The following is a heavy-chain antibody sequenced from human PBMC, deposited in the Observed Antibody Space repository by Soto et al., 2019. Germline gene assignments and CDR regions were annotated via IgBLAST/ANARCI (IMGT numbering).Heavy chain of an antibody. CDR3: AKEERITMIVVVVDAFDI. V-gene: IGHV3-23*04. J-gene: IGHJ3*02. CDR2: ISGSGGST. D-gene: IGHD3-22*01. CDR1: GFTFSSYA. Sequence: VLLVESGGGLVQPGGSLRLSCAASGFTFSSYAMSWVRQAPGKGLEWVSAISGSGGSTYYADSVKGRFTISRDNSKNTLYLQMNSLRAEDTAVYYCAKEERITMIVVVVDAFDIWGQGTMVTVSS.